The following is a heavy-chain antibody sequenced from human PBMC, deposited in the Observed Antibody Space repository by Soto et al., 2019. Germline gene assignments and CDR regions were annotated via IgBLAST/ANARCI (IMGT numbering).Heavy chain of an antibody. Sequence: QVQLVQSGAEVKKPGATVKVSCKASGYTFTSYGISWVRQAPGQGLEWMGWISAYNGNTNYAQKLQGRVAMTTETSTSAAYMELRSLSSDDTAVYYCAGAILVVVAATHYMDVWGKGTTVTVSS. D-gene: IGHD2-15*01. V-gene: IGHV1-18*01. CDR2: ISAYNGNT. CDR3: AGAILVVVAATHYMDV. J-gene: IGHJ6*03. CDR1: GYTFTSYG.